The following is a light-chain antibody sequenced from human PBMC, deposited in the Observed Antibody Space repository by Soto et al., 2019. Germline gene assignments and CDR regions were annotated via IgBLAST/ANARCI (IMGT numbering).Light chain of an antibody. CDR2: TAS. Sequence: DMELTQSPSFLSSSVVEIGAVSCRASQGISNYLSWYQQKPGKAPTLLIHTASSLQTGVPSRFSGSGSGTEFSLTISSLQPEDFATYYCQQRNSYPITFGQGTRLEI. J-gene: IGKJ5*01. CDR1: QGISNY. CDR3: QQRNSYPIT. V-gene: IGKV1-9*01.